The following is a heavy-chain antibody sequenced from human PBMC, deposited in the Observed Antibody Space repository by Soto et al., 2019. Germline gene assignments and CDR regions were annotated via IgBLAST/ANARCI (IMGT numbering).Heavy chain of an antibody. J-gene: IGHJ2*01. D-gene: IGHD2-21*02. CDR2: IYHSGST. CDR3: ARVVTAISWYFDL. CDR1: GGSISSSNW. Sequence: QVQLQESGPGLVKPSGTLSLTCAVSGGSISSSNWWSWVRQPPGKGLEWIGEIYHSGSTNYNPSLRSRVTISVDKCKSQFSLGLGSVTAADTAVYYCARVVTAISWYFDLWGRGTLVTVSS. V-gene: IGHV4-4*02.